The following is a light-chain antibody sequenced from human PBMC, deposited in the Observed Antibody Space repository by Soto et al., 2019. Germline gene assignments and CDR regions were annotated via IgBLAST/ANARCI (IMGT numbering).Light chain of an antibody. J-gene: IGKJ4*01. V-gene: IGKV1-27*01. CDR1: QGISNY. CDR3: QTYTNVPA. Sequence: DIQMTQSPSSLSASVGDRVTITSRASQGISNYLAWYQQIPGKVPKLLISAASTLQSGVLSRFSGSGSGTDFTLTISSLQPKDVAHSYCQTYTNVPAFGGGTKVEIK. CDR2: AAS.